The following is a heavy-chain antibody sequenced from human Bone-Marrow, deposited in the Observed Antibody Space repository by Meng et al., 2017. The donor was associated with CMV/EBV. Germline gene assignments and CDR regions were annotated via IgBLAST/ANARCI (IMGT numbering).Heavy chain of an antibody. CDR1: GYTFTSYG. D-gene: IGHD3-3*01. CDR2: ISAYNGNT. J-gene: IGHJ6*02. V-gene: IGHV1-18*01. CDR3: ARSDLNYDFWSGYYNRYYGMDV. Sequence: ASVKVFCKASGYTFTSYGISWVRQAPGQGLEWMGWISAYNGNTHYAQKLQGRVTMTTDTSTSTAYMELRSLRSDDTAVYYCARSDLNYDFWSGYYNRYYGMDVWGQGTTVTVSS.